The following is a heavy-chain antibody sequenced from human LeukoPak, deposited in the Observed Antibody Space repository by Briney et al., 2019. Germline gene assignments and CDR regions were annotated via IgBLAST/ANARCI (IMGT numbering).Heavy chain of an antibody. Sequence: SETLSLTCTVSGGSITGYYWSWLRQPPGKELEWIAWIHYSGTTNYNPSLKSRLTISVDTSKNQLSLRLSSVTAADTALYYCARHTRRLVAEVIDYWGQGTLVTVSS. CDR2: IHYSGTT. V-gene: IGHV4-59*08. D-gene: IGHD6-19*01. J-gene: IGHJ4*02. CDR3: ARHTRRLVAEVIDY. CDR1: GGSITGYY.